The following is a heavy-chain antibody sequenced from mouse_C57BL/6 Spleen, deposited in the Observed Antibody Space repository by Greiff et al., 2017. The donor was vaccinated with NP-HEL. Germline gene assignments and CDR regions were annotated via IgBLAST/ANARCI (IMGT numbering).Heavy chain of an antibody. CDR1: GYTFTSYW. V-gene: IGHV1-64*01. Sequence: QVQLQQPGAELVKPGASVKLSCKASGYTFTSYWMHWVKQRPGQGLEWIGMIHPNSGSTNYNEKFKSKATLTVDKSSSTAYMQLSSRTSEDAAVYYCAREGDYFDYWGQGTTLTVSS. J-gene: IGHJ2*01. CDR3: AREGDYFDY. CDR2: IHPNSGST.